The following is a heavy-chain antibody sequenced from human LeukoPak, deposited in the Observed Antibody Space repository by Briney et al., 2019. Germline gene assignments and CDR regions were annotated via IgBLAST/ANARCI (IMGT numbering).Heavy chain of an antibody. J-gene: IGHJ4*02. CDR1: GGSISSSSYY. CDR2: IYYSGST. Sequence: AETLSLTCTVSGGSISSSSYYWGWIRQPPGKGLEWIGSIYYSGSTYYNPSLKSRVTISVDTSKNQFSLKLSSVTAADTAVYYCARKPGSGWPPTLIDYWGQGTLITVSS. V-gene: IGHV4-39*01. D-gene: IGHD6-19*01. CDR3: ARKPGSGWPPTLIDY.